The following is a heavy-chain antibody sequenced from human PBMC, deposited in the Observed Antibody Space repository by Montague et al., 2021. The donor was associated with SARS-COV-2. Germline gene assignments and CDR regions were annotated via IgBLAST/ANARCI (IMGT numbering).Heavy chain of an antibody. V-gene: IGHV2-70*11. CDR1: GFSLSTSGMC. J-gene: IGHJ3*01. Sequence: PALVKPTQTLTLTCTFSGFSLSTSGMCVSWIRQPPGKALEWLARIDWDDDKYYSTSLKTRLTISKDTSKNQVVLTMTNMDPVDTARYYCALWYYDILTGYLDAFDFWGQGAMVTVSS. CDR3: ALWYYDILTGYLDAFDF. CDR2: IDWDDDK. D-gene: IGHD3-9*01.